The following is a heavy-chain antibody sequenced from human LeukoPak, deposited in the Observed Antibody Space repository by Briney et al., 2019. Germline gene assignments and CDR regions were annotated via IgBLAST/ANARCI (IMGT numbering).Heavy chain of an antibody. CDR1: GYTFTGYG. Sequence: GASVKVSCKASGYTFTGYGISWVRQAPGQGLEWMGWISAYNGSTNYAQKLQGRVTMTTDTSTSTAYMELRSLRSDDTAVYYCARDYDPIVGATGYFDYWGQGTLVTVSS. CDR2: ISAYNGST. CDR3: ARDYDPIVGATGYFDY. D-gene: IGHD1-26*01. J-gene: IGHJ4*02. V-gene: IGHV1-18*01.